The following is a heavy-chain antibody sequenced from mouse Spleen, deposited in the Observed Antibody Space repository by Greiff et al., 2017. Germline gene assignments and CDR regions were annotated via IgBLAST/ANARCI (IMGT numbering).Heavy chain of an antibody. J-gene: IGHJ4*01. CDR1: GFSLSTFGMG. V-gene: IGHV8-8*01. CDR3: ARIVYGSSSYYYAMDY. Sequence: QVTLKVSGPGILQPSQTLSLTCSFSGFSLSTFGMGVGWIRQPSGKGLEWLAHIWWDDDKYYNPALKSRLTISKDTSKNQVFLKIANVDTADTATYYCARIVYGSSSYYYAMDYWGQGTSVTVSS. D-gene: IGHD1-1*01. CDR2: IWWDDDK.